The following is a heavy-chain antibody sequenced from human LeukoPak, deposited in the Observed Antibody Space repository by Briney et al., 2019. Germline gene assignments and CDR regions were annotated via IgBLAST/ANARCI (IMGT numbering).Heavy chain of an antibody. J-gene: IGHJ4*02. CDR2: ISSSSSYI. CDR3: AKAPIKFVLRFLLADS. CDR1: GFTFSSYS. Sequence: PGGSLRLSCAASGFTFSSYSMNWVRQAPGKGLEWVSSISSSSSYIYYADSVKGRFTISRDNAKNSLYLQMNNLRAEDTAVYYCAKAPIKFVLRFLLADSWGQGTLVTVSS. D-gene: IGHD3-3*01. V-gene: IGHV3-21*01.